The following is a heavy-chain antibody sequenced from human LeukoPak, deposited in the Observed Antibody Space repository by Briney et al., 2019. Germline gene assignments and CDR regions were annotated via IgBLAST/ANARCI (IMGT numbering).Heavy chain of an antibody. CDR3: ARENSGTGFDY. CDR1: GFTFSSYW. J-gene: IGHJ4*02. CDR2: IRPDGSEK. Sequence: GGSLRLSCAASGFTFSSYWMSWVRQAPGKGPEWVANIRPDGSEKYSVDSVKGRFTISRDNAKNSVYLQMNSLRADDTAVYYCARENSGTGFDYWGQGTLVTVSS. V-gene: IGHV3-7*01.